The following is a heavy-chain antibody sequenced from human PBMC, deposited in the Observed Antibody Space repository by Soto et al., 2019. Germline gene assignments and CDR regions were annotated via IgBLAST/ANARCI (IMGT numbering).Heavy chain of an antibody. V-gene: IGHV1-69*04. CDR2: IIPILGIA. D-gene: IGHD5-12*01. CDR1: GGTFSGYT. J-gene: IGHJ3*02. Sequence: ASVKVSCKASGGTFSGYTISWVRQAPGQGLEWMGRIIPILGIANYAQKFQGRVTITADKSTSTAYMELSSLRSEDTAVYYCAREGDIVATILTKDAFDIWGQGTMVTVSS. CDR3: AREGDIVATILTKDAFDI.